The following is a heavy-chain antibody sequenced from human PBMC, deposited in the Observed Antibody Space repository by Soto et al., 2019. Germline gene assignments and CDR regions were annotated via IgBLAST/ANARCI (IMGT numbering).Heavy chain of an antibody. D-gene: IGHD3-9*01. CDR1: GFTFSSYA. Sequence: EVQLLESGGGLVQPGGSLRLSCAASGFTFSSYAMSWVRQAPGKGLEWVSAISGSGGSTYYADSVMGRFTISRDNSKNRLYLQMNSLRAEDTAVYYCAKTPIAYILTGYQGYFDLWGRGTLVTVSS. CDR2: ISGSGGST. V-gene: IGHV3-23*01. CDR3: AKTPIAYILTGYQGYFDL. J-gene: IGHJ2*01.